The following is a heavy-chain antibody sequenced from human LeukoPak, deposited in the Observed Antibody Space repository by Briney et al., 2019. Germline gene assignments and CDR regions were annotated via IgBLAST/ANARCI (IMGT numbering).Heavy chain of an antibody. CDR1: GYTLTELS. D-gene: IGHD2-2*01. V-gene: IGHV1-24*01. J-gene: IGHJ5*02. CDR3: ARVPAAQPPDGWFAP. CDR2: FDPEDGET. Sequence: ASGKVSCKVSGYTLTELSMHWVRQAPGKGLEWMGGFDPEDGETIYAQKFQGRVTMTEDTSTDTAYMELSSLRSEDTAVYYCARVPAAQPPDGWFAPWGQGTLVTVSS.